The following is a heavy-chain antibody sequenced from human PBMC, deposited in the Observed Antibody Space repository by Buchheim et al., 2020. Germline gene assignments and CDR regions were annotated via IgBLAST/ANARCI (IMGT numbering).Heavy chain of an antibody. CDR2: IWYDGSNK. Sequence: QVQLVESGGGVVQPGRSLRLSCAASGFTFSSYGMHWVRQAPGKGLEWVAVIWYDGSNKYYADSVKCRFTISRDNSKNTLYLQMNSLRAEDTAVYYCARGQRGYSYGYLDYWGQGTL. CDR1: GFTFSSYG. D-gene: IGHD5-18*01. J-gene: IGHJ4*02. V-gene: IGHV3-33*01. CDR3: ARGQRGYSYGYLDY.